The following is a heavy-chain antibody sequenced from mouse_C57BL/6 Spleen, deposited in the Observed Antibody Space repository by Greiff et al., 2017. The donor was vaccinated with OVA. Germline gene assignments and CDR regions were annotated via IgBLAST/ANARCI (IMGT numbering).Heavy chain of an antibody. J-gene: IGHJ2*01. D-gene: IGHD6-1*01. Sequence: EVQLVESGGGLVKPGGSLKLSCAASGFTFSSYAMSWVRQTPEKRLEWVATISDGGSYTYYPDNVKGRFTISRDNAKNNLYLQMSHLKSEDTAMYYCAGQTRDYFDYWGQGTTLTVSS. V-gene: IGHV5-4*01. CDR2: ISDGGSYT. CDR3: AGQTRDYFDY. CDR1: GFTFSSYA.